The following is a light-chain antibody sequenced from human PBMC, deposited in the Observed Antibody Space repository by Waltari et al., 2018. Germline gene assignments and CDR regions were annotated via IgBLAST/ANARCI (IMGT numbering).Light chain of an antibody. CDR1: QSLAFSDGKTY. Sequence: DVVLTQSPLSLSVTLGQSASVSCRSSQSLAFSDGKTYLNWFHQRPGQSPRRLIYKVSNRESGVPDRLSGSGSGTDFALKISRVEAEDVGVYYCMEGAQWYTFGQGTKLEIK. CDR3: MEGAQWYT. V-gene: IGKV2-30*01. CDR2: KVS. J-gene: IGKJ2*01.